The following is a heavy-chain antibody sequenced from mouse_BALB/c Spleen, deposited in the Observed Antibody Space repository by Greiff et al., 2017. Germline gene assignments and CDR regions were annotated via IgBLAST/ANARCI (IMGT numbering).Heavy chain of an antibody. D-gene: IGHD2-4*01. CDR1: GYTFTSYW. J-gene: IGHJ4*01. CDR2: IYPSDSYT. V-gene: IGHV1-69*02. Sequence: VQLQQPGAELVRPGASVKLSCKASGYTFTSYWINWVKQRPGQGLEWIGNIYPSDSYTNYNQKFKDKATLTVDKSSSTAYMQLSSPTSEDSAVYYCTRYDYDYYAMDYWGQGTSVTVSS. CDR3: TRYDYDYYAMDY.